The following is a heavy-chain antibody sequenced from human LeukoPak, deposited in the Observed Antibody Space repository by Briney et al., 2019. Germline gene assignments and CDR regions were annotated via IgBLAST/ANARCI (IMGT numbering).Heavy chain of an antibody. V-gene: IGHV3-23*01. Sequence: GGSLRLSCAASGFTFSSYAMSWVRQAPGKGLEWVSAISGSGGNTYYADSVKGRFTISRDNSKNTLYLQMSSLRAEDTAIYYCAKDPRYSSNRYHDYWGQGTLVTVSS. J-gene: IGHJ4*02. CDR2: ISGSGGNT. CDR1: GFTFSSYA. CDR3: AKDPRYSSNRYHDY. D-gene: IGHD6-13*01.